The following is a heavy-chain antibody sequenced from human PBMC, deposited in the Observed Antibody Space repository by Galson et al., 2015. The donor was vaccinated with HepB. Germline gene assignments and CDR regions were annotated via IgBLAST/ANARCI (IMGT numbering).Heavy chain of an antibody. V-gene: IGHV1-2*02. CDR3: ARGLTTVTTGDWFDP. D-gene: IGHD4-11*01. Sequence: SVKVSCKASGYTFTGYYMHWVRQAPGQGLEWMGWINPNSGGTNYAQKFQGRVTMTRDTSISTAYMELSRLRSDDTAVYYCARGLTTVTTGDWFDPWGQGTLVTVSS. CDR1: GYTFTGYY. CDR2: INPNSGGT. J-gene: IGHJ5*02.